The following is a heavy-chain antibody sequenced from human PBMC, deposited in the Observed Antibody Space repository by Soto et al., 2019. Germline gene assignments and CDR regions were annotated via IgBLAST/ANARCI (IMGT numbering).Heavy chain of an antibody. V-gene: IGHV3-30*18. CDR2: ISYDGSNK. Sequence: GGSLRLSCAASGFTFSSYGMHWVRQAPGKGLEWVAVISYDGSNKYYADSVKGRFTISRDNSKNTLYLQMNSLRAEDTAVYYCAKDRSSSWYRGYFDYWGQGT. D-gene: IGHD6-13*01. J-gene: IGHJ4*02. CDR1: GFTFSSYG. CDR3: AKDRSSSWYRGYFDY.